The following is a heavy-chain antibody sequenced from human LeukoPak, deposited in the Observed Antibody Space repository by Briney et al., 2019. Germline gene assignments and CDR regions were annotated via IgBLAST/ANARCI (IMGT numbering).Heavy chain of an antibody. CDR1: GFTFSSYE. V-gene: IGHV3-48*03. CDR3: ASQTVTTSFSAFDI. CDR2: ISSSGSTI. J-gene: IGHJ3*02. D-gene: IGHD4-17*01. Sequence: GGSLRLSCAASGFTFSSYEMNWVRQAPGKGLEWVSYISSSGSTIYYADSVKGRFTISRDNAKNSLYLQMNSLRAEDTAVYYCASQTVTTSFSAFDIWGQGTMVTVSS.